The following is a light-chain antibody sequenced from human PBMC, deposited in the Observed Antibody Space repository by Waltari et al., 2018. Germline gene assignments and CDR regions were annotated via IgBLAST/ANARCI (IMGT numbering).Light chain of an antibody. CDR3: QQYGSSPWT. J-gene: IGKJ1*01. V-gene: IGKV3-20*01. Sequence: IVLTQSPGTLSLSPGERVTLSCRASQSVNKNYLAWYQQKPGQAPGLLISVASSRATGIPDRFSGSGSGTDFTLTISRLEPEDFAVYYCQQYGSSPWTFGQGTKVEIK. CDR2: VAS. CDR1: QSVNKNY.